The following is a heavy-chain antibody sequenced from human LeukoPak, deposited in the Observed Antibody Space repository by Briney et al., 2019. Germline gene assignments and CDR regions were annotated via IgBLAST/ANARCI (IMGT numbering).Heavy chain of an antibody. D-gene: IGHD2-2*02. Sequence: ASVKVSCTASGYTFTSYGISWVRQAPGQGLEWMGWISAYNGNTNYSQKLQGRVTMTTDTSTSTAYMELRSLRSDDTAVYYCARGGCSSTSCYSPYYYYGMDVWGQGTTVTVSS. CDR2: ISAYNGNT. J-gene: IGHJ6*02. CDR3: ARGGCSSTSCYSPYYYYGMDV. V-gene: IGHV1-18*01. CDR1: GYTFTSYG.